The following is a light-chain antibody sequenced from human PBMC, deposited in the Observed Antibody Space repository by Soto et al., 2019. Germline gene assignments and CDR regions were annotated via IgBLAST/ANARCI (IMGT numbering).Light chain of an antibody. CDR2: AAS. J-gene: IGKJ2*01. CDR1: QSISSY. V-gene: IGKV1-39*01. Sequence: DIQMTQSPSSLSASVGDRVTITCRASQSISSYLNWYQQKPGKAPKLLIYAASSLQSGVPSKFSGSGSGTHFTLTINSLQPEDFAVYYCQQYNNWPPAYTFGQGT. CDR3: QQYNNWPPAYT.